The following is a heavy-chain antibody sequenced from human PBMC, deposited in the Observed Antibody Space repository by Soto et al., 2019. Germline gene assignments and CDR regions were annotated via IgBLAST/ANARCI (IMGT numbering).Heavy chain of an antibody. CDR1: GFSFVNYA. V-gene: IGHV3-23*01. J-gene: IGHJ4*02. CDR3: AKATTNGGWFNPFDS. D-gene: IGHD6-19*01. CDR2: LSGSGTST. Sequence: GGFLRLSCAASGFSFVNYAMNWVRQAPGKGLEWVSGLSGSGTSTYYADSVKGRFTISRDNSRDTLFLQMNSLTADDTAVYYCAKATTNGGWFNPFDSWGQGALVTVSS.